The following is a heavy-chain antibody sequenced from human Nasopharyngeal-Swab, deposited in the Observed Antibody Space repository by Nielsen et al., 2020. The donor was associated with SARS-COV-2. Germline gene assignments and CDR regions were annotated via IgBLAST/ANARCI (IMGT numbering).Heavy chain of an antibody. D-gene: IGHD3-22*01. Sequence: SETLSLTCAVYGGSISSYYWSWIRQPPGKGLEWIGYIYYSGSTNYNPSLKSRVTISVDTSKNQFSLKLSSVTAADTAVYYCARVTYYYDSSGYYYHLDYWGQGTLVTVSS. CDR1: GGSISSYY. CDR2: IYYSGST. V-gene: IGHV4-59*01. CDR3: ARVTYYYDSSGYYYHLDY. J-gene: IGHJ4*02.